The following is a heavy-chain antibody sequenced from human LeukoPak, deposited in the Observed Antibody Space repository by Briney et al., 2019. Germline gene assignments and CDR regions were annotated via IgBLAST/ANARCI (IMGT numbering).Heavy chain of an antibody. V-gene: IGHV3-33*08. J-gene: IGHJ4*02. CDR1: GFTFDNAW. CDR3: ARDANGYSYGYGLGY. D-gene: IGHD5-18*01. CDR2: IWYDGSNK. Sequence: GGSLRLSCAASGFTFDNAWMSWVRQAPGKGLEWVAVIWYDGSNKYYADSVKGRFTISRDNSKNTLYLQMNSLRAEDTAVYYCARDANGYSYGYGLGYWGQGTLVTVSS.